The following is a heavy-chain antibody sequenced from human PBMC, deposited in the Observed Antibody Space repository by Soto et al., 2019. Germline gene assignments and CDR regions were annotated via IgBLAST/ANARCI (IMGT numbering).Heavy chain of an antibody. CDR1: GGSVSTYY. CDR3: ARTYDDSGPNSGGYGFDI. V-gene: IGHV4-59*02. CDR2: IYYGGST. Sequence: SETLSLTCTVSGGSVSTYYWSWIRQPPGKGLEWIAYIYYGGSTSYNPSLKSRVTISLDTSKNQFSLKLSSVTAADTAVYYCARTYDDSGPNSGGYGFDIWGPGTMVTVSS. D-gene: IGHD3-22*01. J-gene: IGHJ3*02.